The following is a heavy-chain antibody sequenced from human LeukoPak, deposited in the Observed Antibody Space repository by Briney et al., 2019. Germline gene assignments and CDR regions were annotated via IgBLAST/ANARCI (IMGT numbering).Heavy chain of an antibody. CDR2: IKHDGSDK. J-gene: IGHJ3*02. CDR1: GFTFSSYW. Sequence: PGGSLRLSCVASGFTFSSYWMTWVRQAPGKGLEWVANIKHDGSDKYYVDSVKGRFTISRDNAKNSLYLQMNSLRAEDTAVYYCARYYDGTTYQDAFDIWGQGTMVTVCS. V-gene: IGHV3-7*01. D-gene: IGHD3-22*01. CDR3: ARYYDGTTYQDAFDI.